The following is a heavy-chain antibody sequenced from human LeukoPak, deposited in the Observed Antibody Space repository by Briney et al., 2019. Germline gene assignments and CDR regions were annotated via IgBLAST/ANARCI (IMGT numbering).Heavy chain of an antibody. D-gene: IGHD6-13*01. V-gene: IGHV3-23*01. J-gene: IGHJ4*02. CDR3: VKGPLVRLDY. CDR2: INGGGGST. Sequence: GGSLRLSCAASAFTLSTYGMNWVRQAPGKGLEWVSAINGGGGSTYYADSVKGRFTISRDNSKNTLFLQMNSLRVEDTAVYYCVKGPLVRLDYWGQGTLVTVSS. CDR1: AFTLSTYG.